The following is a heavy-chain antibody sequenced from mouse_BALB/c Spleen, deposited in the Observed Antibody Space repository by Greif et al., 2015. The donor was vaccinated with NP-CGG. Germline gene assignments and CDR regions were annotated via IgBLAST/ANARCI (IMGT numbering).Heavy chain of an antibody. D-gene: IGHD2-1*01. CDR1: GFNIKDYY. V-gene: IGHV14-4*02. CDR3: NAWHNYGNSLLDS. J-gene: IGHJ4*01. CDR2: IDPENGDT. Sequence: EVMLVESGAELVRSGASVKLSCAASGFNIKDYYMHWVKQRPEQGLEWIGWIDPENGDTEYAPKFQGKATMTADTSSNTAYLQLSSLTSEDTAVYYCNAWHNYGNSLLDSWGQGTSVTVSS.